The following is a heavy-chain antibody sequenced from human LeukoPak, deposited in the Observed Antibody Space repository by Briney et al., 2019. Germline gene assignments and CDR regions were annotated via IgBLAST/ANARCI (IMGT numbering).Heavy chain of an antibody. J-gene: IGHJ4*02. V-gene: IGHV3-23*01. Sequence: PGGSLRLSCAAAGFTFSIYAMSWVRQAPGKGLEWVSAISGSGGSTYCADSVKGRFTISRDNSKNTLYLQMNSLRAEDTAVYYCAKGNSGSYPDYFDYWGQGTLVTVSS. CDR3: AKGNSGSYPDYFDY. CDR2: ISGSGGST. CDR1: GFTFSIYA. D-gene: IGHD1-26*01.